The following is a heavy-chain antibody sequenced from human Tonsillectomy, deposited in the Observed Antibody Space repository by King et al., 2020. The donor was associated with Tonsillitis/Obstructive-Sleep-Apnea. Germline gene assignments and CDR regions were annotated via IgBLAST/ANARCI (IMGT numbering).Heavy chain of an antibody. CDR3: SRGYSSSQPYYYYMDV. CDR2: IYSGGST. Sequence: VQLVESGGGLIQPGGSLRLSCAASGFTVSSNYMSWVRQAPGKGLEWVSVIYSGGSTYYADSVKGRFTISRDNSKNTLYLQMNSLRAEDTAGYYCSRGYSSSQPYYYYMDVWGKGTTVTVSS. J-gene: IGHJ6*03. CDR1: GFTVSSNY. V-gene: IGHV3-53*01. D-gene: IGHD6-6*01.